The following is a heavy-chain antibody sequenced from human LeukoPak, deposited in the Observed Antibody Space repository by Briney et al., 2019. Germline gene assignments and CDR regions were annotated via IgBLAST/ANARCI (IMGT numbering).Heavy chain of an antibody. Sequence: PGGSLRLSCAASGFTFRSYWMSWVRQAPGKELEWVANIKQDGSEKYYVDSVKGRFTISRDNAKNSLYLQMNSLRAEDTALYYCARAPHYYDSSDDAFDIWGQGTMVTVSS. D-gene: IGHD3-22*01. J-gene: IGHJ3*02. CDR1: GFTFRSYW. V-gene: IGHV3-7*01. CDR2: IKQDGSEK. CDR3: ARAPHYYDSSDDAFDI.